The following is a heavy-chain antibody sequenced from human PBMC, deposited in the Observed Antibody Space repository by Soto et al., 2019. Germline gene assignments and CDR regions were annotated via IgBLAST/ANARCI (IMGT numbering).Heavy chain of an antibody. V-gene: IGHV4-4*02. Sequence: PSETLSLTCAVSGGSISSSNWWSWVRQPPGKGLEWIGEIYYSGSTNYNPSLKSRVTISVDTSKNQFSLKLSSVTAADTAVYYCARRYGDCFDYWGQGTLVTVSS. CDR2: IYYSGST. J-gene: IGHJ4*02. CDR3: ARRYGDCFDY. D-gene: IGHD4-17*01. CDR1: GGSISSSNW.